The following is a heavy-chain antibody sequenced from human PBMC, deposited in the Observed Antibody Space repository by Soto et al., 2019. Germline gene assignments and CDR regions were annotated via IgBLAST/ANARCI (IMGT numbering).Heavy chain of an antibody. Sequence: QRQLQESGPGLVKPSETLSLTCTVSGGSISSSSYYWGWIRQPPGKGLEWIGSIYYSGSTYYNPSLKSRVTISVDTSKNQFSLKLSSVTAADTAVYYCARLRSSSSLDYWGQGTLVTVSS. CDR2: IYYSGST. CDR3: ARLRSSSSLDY. CDR1: GGSISSSSYY. V-gene: IGHV4-39*01. D-gene: IGHD6-6*01. J-gene: IGHJ4*02.